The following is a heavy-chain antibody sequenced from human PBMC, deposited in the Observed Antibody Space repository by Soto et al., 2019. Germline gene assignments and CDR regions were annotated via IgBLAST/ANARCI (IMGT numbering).Heavy chain of an antibody. CDR3: AYSSTPFDY. J-gene: IGHJ4*02. Sequence: GGSLRLSCAASGFTFISYAMSWVRQAPGKGLEWVSAISGSGGSTYYADSVKGRFTISRDNSKNTLYLQMNSLIAEDTAVYYCAYSSTPFDYWGQGTLVTVSS. CDR2: ISGSGGST. CDR1: GFTFISYA. D-gene: IGHD6-13*01. V-gene: IGHV3-23*01.